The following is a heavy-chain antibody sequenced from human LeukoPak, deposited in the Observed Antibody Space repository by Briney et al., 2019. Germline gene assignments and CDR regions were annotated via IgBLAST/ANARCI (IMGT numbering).Heavy chain of an antibody. V-gene: IGHV3-74*01. CDR1: GFTFSNSW. CDR3: AKDRSNVLLWFGESVGFDP. D-gene: IGHD3-10*01. Sequence: GGSLRLSCEASGFTFSNSWMHWVRQAPGKGLVWVSRISTEGTSTTYADSVKGRFTISRDNAKSTLWLQMNSLRAEDTAVYYCAKDRSNVLLWFGESVGFDPWGQGTLVTVSS. J-gene: IGHJ5*02. CDR2: ISTEGTST.